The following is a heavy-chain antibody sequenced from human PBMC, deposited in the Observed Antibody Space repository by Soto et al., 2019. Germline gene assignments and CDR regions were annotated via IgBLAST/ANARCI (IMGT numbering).Heavy chain of an antibody. J-gene: IGHJ6*02. CDR1: GFTFPRFG. D-gene: IGHD1-7*01. CDR3: AKGRGEMNSANYYGLDV. Sequence: VQLVESGGGLVQPGRSLRLSCAASGFTFPRFGMHWVRQAPGKGLEWVAVITYEGSKIYYADAVKGRFTISRDNGDNTLSLQMDNRSTEDTATYFCAKGRGEMNSANYYGLDVWGQGTTVTVSS. CDR2: ITYEGSKI. V-gene: IGHV3-30*18.